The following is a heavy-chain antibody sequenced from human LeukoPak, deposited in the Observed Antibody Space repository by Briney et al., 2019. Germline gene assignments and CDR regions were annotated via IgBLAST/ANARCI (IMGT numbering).Heavy chain of an antibody. CDR2: IYYGGET. D-gene: IGHD1-7*01. CDR1: GDSISSTYYY. CDR3: ARRSHCDVGNCPPV. V-gene: IGHV4-39*01. Sequence: PSETLSLTCTVSGDSISSTYYYWVWIRQPPGKGLEWIGSIYYGGETYYNPSLRSRVTISSDTSKNQFSLSLNSVTATDTAVYYCARRSHCDVGNCPPVWGQGTTVTVSS. J-gene: IGHJ6*02.